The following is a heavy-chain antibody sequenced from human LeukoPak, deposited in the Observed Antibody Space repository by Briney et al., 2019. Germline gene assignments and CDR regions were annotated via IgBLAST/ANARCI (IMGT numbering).Heavy chain of an antibody. J-gene: IGHJ4*02. Sequence: GGSLRLSCAASGFTVSSNYMSWVRQAPGEGLEWVSVIYSGGSTYYAESVKGRFTISRDNSKNTLYLQMNSLRAEDTAVYYCARAPGMVTMVRGVIGEYYFDCWGQGTLVTVSS. CDR2: IYSGGST. CDR1: GFTVSSNY. D-gene: IGHD3-10*01. CDR3: ARAPGMVTMVRGVIGEYYFDC. V-gene: IGHV3-66*01.